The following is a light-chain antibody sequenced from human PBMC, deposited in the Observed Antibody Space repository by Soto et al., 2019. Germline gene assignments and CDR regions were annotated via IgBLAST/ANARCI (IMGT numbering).Light chain of an antibody. V-gene: IGLV3-21*04. CDR1: NIGTKN. J-gene: IGLJ1*01. CDR2: YDS. Sequence: SYELTQPPSVSVAPGKTATISCGGDNIGTKNGHWYQQKTGQAPVLVLRYDSHRPSGIPERFSGSNSGNTATLTISRVQPGDEADYHCQVWYTNSDHYVFGTGTKLTVL. CDR3: QVWYTNSDHYV.